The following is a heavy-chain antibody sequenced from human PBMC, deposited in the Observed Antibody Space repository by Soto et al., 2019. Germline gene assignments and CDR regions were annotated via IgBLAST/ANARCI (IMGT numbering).Heavy chain of an antibody. V-gene: IGHV1-18*04. Sequence: ASVKVSCKASGYTFTSYGISWVRQAPGQGLEWMGWISAYNGNTNYAQKLQGRVTMTTDTSTSTAYMELRSLRSDDTAVYYCARRPRYYDFWTLPYGMDVWGQGTTVTSP. CDR1: GYTFTSYG. CDR3: ARRPRYYDFWTLPYGMDV. CDR2: ISAYNGNT. D-gene: IGHD3-3*01. J-gene: IGHJ6*02.